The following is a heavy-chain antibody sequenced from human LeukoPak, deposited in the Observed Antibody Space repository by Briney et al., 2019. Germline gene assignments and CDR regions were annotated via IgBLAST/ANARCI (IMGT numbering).Heavy chain of an antibody. Sequence: ASVKVSCKASGYTFIRYGITWVRQAPGQGLEWMGWMNPNSGNTGYAQKFQGRVTMTRSTSISTAYMELSSLRFEDTAVYYCTRSVRNGHIDYWGQGTLVTVSS. D-gene: IGHD2-21*01. CDR1: GYTFIRYG. V-gene: IGHV1-8*01. J-gene: IGHJ4*02. CDR3: TRSVRNGHIDY. CDR2: MNPNSGNT.